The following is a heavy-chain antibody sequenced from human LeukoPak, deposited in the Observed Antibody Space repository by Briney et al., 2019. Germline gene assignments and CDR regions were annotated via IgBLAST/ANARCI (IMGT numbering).Heavy chain of an antibody. CDR1: GFSFSSYA. CDR2: ISYDGSNK. J-gene: IGHJ4*02. D-gene: IGHD4-11*01. Sequence: GGSLRLSCAASGFSFSSYAMHWVRQAPGKGLEWVAVISYDGSNKYYADSVKGRFTISRDNSKNTLYLQMNSLRAEDTALYYCAKDEGGPTVSDYWGQGTLVTVSS. CDR3: AKDEGGPTVSDY. V-gene: IGHV3-30-3*01.